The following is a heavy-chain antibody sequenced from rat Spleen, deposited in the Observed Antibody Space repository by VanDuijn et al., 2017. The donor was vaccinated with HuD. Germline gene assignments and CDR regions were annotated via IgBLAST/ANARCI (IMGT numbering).Heavy chain of an antibody. D-gene: IGHD1-5*01. CDR1: GLSFASNS. V-gene: IGHV2-47*01. Sequence: QVQLKESGPGLVQPSQTLSLTCTVSGLSFASNSVTWIRQPPGKGLEWMAKIWESGGTADNPGFKSRLSISRDTSRSQVFLKMNSLQTEDTAMYFCAIGSTTMRFAYWGQGTLVTVSS. J-gene: IGHJ3*01. CDR2: IWESGGT. CDR3: AIGSTTMRFAY.